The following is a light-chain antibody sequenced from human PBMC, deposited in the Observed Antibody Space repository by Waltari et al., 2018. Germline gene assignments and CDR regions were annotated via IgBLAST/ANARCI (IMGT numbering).Light chain of an antibody. CDR1: HIGRRS. CDR3: QVWDSSSDRV. J-gene: IGLJ2*01. Sequence: SFVLTQPPSVSVAPGKTARITCGGSHIGRRSGHWYQQKTGQAPVLVIFYGSDRPSGIPERFSGSSSGDTATLTIPRVEAGDEADYFCQVWDSSSDRVFGGGTKLTVL. V-gene: IGLV3-21*04. CDR2: YGS.